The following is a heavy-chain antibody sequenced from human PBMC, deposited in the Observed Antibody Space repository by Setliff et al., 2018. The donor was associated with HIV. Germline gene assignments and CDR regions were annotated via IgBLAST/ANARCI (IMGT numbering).Heavy chain of an antibody. V-gene: IGHV3-7*01. CDR3: ARDSSRGYLDWLSLKYYYSYYIDV. CDR2: IKQDGSGK. CDR1: GFTFSSYW. D-gene: IGHD3-9*01. J-gene: IGHJ6*03. Sequence: GGSLRLSCAASGFTFSSYWMSWVRQAPGKGLEWVANIKQDGSGKYYVDSVKGRFTISRDNVKNSLYLQMNSLRAEDTAVYYCARDSSRGYLDWLSLKYYYSYYIDVWGKGATVTVSS.